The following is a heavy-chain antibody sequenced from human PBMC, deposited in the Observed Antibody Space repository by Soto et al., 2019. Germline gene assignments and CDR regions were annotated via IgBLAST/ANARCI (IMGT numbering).Heavy chain of an antibody. Sequence: EVQLLESGGGLVQPGGSLRVSCAASGFTFSSYAMSWVRQAPGKGLYWVSTISYSSGGTYYADSVKGRFTISRDNSKNTLYLEMNSLRADDTAAYYCAKGFCSCITPSWFDYWGQGTLVTVSP. D-gene: IGHD3-3*01. CDR2: ISYSSGGT. V-gene: IGHV3-23*01. CDR1: GFTFSSYA. J-gene: IGHJ4*02. CDR3: AKGFCSCITPSWFDY.